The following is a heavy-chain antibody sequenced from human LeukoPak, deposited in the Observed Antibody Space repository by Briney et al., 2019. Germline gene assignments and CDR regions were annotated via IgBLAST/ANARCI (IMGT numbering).Heavy chain of an antibody. J-gene: IGHJ4*02. CDR2: IKDDGSHT. CDR1: GFTFSSHW. D-gene: IGHD6-25*01. CDR3: ARGSGVITGIDE. V-gene: IGHV3-74*01. Sequence: GSLRLSCEASGFTFSSHWMHWVRQAPGKGLVWVSRIKDDGSHTNYADSVKGRFTISRDNAKNTLSLQMNSLRAEDTAVYYCARGSGVITGIDEWGQGTLVTVSS.